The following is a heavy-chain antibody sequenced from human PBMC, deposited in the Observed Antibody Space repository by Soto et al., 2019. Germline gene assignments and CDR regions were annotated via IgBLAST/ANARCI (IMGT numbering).Heavy chain of an antibody. V-gene: IGHV1-18*01. CDR1: GYIFVNYG. D-gene: IGHD3-16*01. CDR3: AMVDNYVTPTPQDV. CDR2: ISPYSGNT. J-gene: IGHJ6*02. Sequence: QVQLVQSGDEVRKPGSSVKVSCKASGYIFVNYGIAWVRQAPGQGLEWMGWISPYSGNTHYARKVQGRITMXTXTXXSTADMDLGSLTSDDTAVYYCAMVDNYVTPTPQDVWGQGTTVTVSS.